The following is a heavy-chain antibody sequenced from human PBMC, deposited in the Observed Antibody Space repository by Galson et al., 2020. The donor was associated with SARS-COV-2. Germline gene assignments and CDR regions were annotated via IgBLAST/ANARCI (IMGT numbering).Heavy chain of an antibody. D-gene: IGHD4-17*01. CDR1: GTSISSGSYS. V-gene: IGHV4-30-2*01. Sequence: SETLSLTCAVSGTSISSGSYSWNWIRQPPGKGLERIGYLSHRGGTYYNPSLKSRVTISGDRSKNQFSLRLSSVTAADTAVYYCARLHYGEYAPEAFDIWGPGTRVTVAS. CDR3: ARLHYGEYAPEAFDI. CDR2: LSHRGGT. J-gene: IGHJ3*02.